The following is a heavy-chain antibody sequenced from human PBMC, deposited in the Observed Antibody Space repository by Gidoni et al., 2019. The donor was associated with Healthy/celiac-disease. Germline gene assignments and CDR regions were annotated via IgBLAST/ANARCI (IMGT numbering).Heavy chain of an antibody. CDR3: ARDGTVYSTEQTAKDAFDI. Sequence: QVQLQESGPGLVKPSETLSLTCTVSGGSISRYYWSWIRQPAGKGLEWIGRISTSGSTNYNPSLKSRVTMSVDTSKNQFSLKLSSVTAADTAVYYCARDGTVYSTEQTAKDAFDIWGQGTMVTVSS. D-gene: IGHD6-13*01. CDR2: ISTSGST. J-gene: IGHJ3*02. CDR1: GGSISRYY. V-gene: IGHV4-4*07.